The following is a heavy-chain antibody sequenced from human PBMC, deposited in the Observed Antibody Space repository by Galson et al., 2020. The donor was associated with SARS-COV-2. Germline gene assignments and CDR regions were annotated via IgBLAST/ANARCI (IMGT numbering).Heavy chain of an antibody. J-gene: IGHJ6*02. D-gene: IGHD3-22*01. CDR3: ARDYYDSSGYGYGMDV. CDR1: GFTFSSYA. CDR2: ISYDGSNK. Sequence: GESLKISCAASGFTFSSYAMHWVRQAPGKGLEWVAVISYDGSNKYYADSVKGRFTISRDNSKNTLYLQMNSLRAEDTAVYYCARDYYDSSGYGYGMDVWGQGTTVTVSS. V-gene: IGHV3-30*04.